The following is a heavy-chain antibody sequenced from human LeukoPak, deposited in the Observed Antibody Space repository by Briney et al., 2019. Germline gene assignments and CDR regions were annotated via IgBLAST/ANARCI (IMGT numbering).Heavy chain of an antibody. CDR1: GYTFTSYD. Sequence: ASVKVSCKASGYTFTSYDINWVRQATGQGLEWMGWMNPNSGNTGYAQKFQGRVTMTRNTSISTAYMELSSLRSEDTAVYYCARGIYGDRGSRPRYIYWYFDLWGRGTLVTVSS. J-gene: IGHJ2*01. V-gene: IGHV1-8*01. CDR2: MNPNSGNT. CDR3: ARGIYGDRGSRPRYIYWYFDL. D-gene: IGHD4-17*01.